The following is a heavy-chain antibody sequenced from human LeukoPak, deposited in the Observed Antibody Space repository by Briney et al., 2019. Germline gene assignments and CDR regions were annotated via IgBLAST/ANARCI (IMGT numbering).Heavy chain of an antibody. CDR3: ARDSSSWQPDFDY. CDR1: GYTFTGYY. CDR2: INPNSGGT. J-gene: IGHJ4*02. Sequence: ASVKVSCKASGYTFTGYYMHWVRQAPGQGLEWMGWINPNSGGTNYAQKFQGRVTMTRDTSISTAYMELSRLRSDDTAVYYRARDSSSWQPDFDYWGQGTLVTVSS. V-gene: IGHV1-2*02. D-gene: IGHD6-13*01.